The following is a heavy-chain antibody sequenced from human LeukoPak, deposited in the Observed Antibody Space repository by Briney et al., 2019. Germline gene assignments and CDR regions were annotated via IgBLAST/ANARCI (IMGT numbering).Heavy chain of an antibody. CDR3: VGGHDLEFEF. CDR2: IYAGGNT. J-gene: IGHJ5*01. Sequence: GGSLRLSCAASGFSVGTNYMTWVRQAPGKGLEWVSMIYAGGNTYYRDSVKGRFTISRDSSKNTVFLHMSGLRDDDAAVYYCVGGHDLEFEFWGQGTLVIVSS. CDR1: GFSVGTNY. D-gene: IGHD4-23*01. V-gene: IGHV3-53*01.